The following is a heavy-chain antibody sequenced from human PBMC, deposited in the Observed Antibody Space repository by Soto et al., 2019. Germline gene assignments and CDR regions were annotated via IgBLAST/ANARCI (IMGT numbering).Heavy chain of an antibody. Sequence: AGGSLRLSCAASGFTFSSYAMHWVRQAPGKGLEWVAVISYDGSNKYYADSVKGRFTISRDNSKNTLYLQMNSLRAEDTAVYYCARDSAAAGKDWFDPWGQGTLVTVSS. V-gene: IGHV3-30-3*01. CDR1: GFTFSSYA. J-gene: IGHJ5*02. CDR3: ARDSAAAGKDWFDP. D-gene: IGHD6-13*01. CDR2: ISYDGSNK.